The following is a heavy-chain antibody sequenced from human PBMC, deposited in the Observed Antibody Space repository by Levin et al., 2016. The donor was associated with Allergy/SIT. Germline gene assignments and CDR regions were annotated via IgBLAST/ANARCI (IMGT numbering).Heavy chain of an antibody. D-gene: IGHD3-22*01. CDR3: ARAYYDSSGYNWFDP. V-gene: IGHV1-18*01. CDR1: GYTFTSYG. CDR2: ISAYNGNT. J-gene: IGHJ5*02. Sequence: ASVKVSCKASGYTFTSYGISWVRQAPGQGLEWMGWISAYNGNTNYAQKLQGRVTMTTDTSTSTAYMELRSLRSDDTAVYYCARAYYDSSGYNWFDPWGQGTLVTVSS.